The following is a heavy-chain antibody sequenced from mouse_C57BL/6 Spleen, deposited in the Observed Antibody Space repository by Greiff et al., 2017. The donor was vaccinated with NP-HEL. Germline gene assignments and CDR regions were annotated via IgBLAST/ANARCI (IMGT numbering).Heavy chain of an antibody. CDR3: AREGSTMVTTRVPSYWYCDV. CDR1: GYTFTSYW. D-gene: IGHD2-2*01. J-gene: IGHJ1*03. CDR2: INPSNGGT. Sequence: QVQLQQPGTELVKPGASVKLSCKASGYTFTSYWMHWVKQRPGQGLEWIGNINPSNGGTNYNEKFKSKATLTVDKSSSTAYMQLSSLTSEDSAVYYCAREGSTMVTTRVPSYWYCDVWGTGTTVTVSS. V-gene: IGHV1-53*01.